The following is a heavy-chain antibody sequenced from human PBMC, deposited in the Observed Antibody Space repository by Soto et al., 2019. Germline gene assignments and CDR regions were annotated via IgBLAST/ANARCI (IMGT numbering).Heavy chain of an antibody. CDR2: INPNSGGT. CDR1: GYTFSDYY. CDR3: AREPATAKPEGVDF. Sequence: ASVNVSCKSSGYTFSDYYIHWVRQAPGQGLEWVGWINPNSGGTKYAPKFQGGVTMTRDTSITTAYMELSRLRSGDTAVYYCAREPATAKPEGVDFWGQGTLVTVSS. J-gene: IGHJ4*02. V-gene: IGHV1-2*02. D-gene: IGHD1-1*01.